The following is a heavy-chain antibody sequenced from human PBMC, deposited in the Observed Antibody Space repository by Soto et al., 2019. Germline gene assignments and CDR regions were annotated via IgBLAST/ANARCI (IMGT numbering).Heavy chain of an antibody. Sequence: QVQLVQSGAEVKKPGASVKVSCKASGYTFASYAISWMRQAPGQGLEWMGWISAYNGNTNYAQKLQGRVTMTTDTPTSTAYMELRRLRSDDTAVYYCASDRPPPDYWGQGTLVTVSS. J-gene: IGHJ4*02. V-gene: IGHV1-18*01. CDR1: GYTFASYA. CDR3: ASDRPPPDY. CDR2: ISAYNGNT.